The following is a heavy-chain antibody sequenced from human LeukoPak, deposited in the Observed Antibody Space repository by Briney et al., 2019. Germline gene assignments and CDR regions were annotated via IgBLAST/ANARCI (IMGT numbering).Heavy chain of an antibody. J-gene: IGHJ4*02. V-gene: IGHV1-18*01. CDR1: GYTFTSYG. D-gene: IGHD3-3*01. CDR3: ARDMSGYYPGNFDY. Sequence: ASVKVSCKASGYTFTSYGISWVRQAPGQGLEWMRWISAYNGNTNYAQKLQGRVTMTTDTSTSTAYMELRSLRSDDTAVYYCARDMSGYYPGNFDYWGQGTLVTVSS. CDR2: ISAYNGNT.